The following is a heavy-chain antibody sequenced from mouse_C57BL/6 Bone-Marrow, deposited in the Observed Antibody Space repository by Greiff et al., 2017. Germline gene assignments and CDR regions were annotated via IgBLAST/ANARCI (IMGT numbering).Heavy chain of an antibody. J-gene: IGHJ2*01. CDR1: GFNIKDTY. CDR2: FAPANGNT. V-gene: IGHV14-3*02. CDR3: ARLGDFGY. Sequence: DVQLQESGAELVKPGASVKLSCTVSGFNIKDTYIHWVKQRPEQGLEWIGRFAPANGNTWYDPKFQGKATITADTSSNTAYLQLSSLTSEDTAVYYCARLGDFGYWGQGTTLTVSS.